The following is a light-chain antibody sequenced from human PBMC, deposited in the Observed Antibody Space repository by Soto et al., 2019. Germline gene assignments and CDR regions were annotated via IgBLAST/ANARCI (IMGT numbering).Light chain of an antibody. CDR1: QSVSHN. Sequence: EILMTQSPATLSVSPGERATLSCRASQSVSHNLAWYQQKPGQAPRLLFYGASTRSTGIPARFSGSASGTDFTLTISSLQSEDVAVYYCQQSNNWPYTFGQGTKLEIK. CDR3: QQSNNWPYT. V-gene: IGKV3-15*01. J-gene: IGKJ2*01. CDR2: GAS.